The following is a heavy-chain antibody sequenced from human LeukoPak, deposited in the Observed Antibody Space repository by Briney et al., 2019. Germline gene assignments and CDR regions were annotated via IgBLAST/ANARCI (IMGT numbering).Heavy chain of an antibody. V-gene: IGHV3-30*02. CDR3: ARRDTGVSRGSFDY. CDR1: GFTFSSYG. J-gene: IGHJ4*02. Sequence: GGSLRLSCAASGFTFSSYGMHWVRQAPGKGLEWVAFIRYDGSNKYYADSVKGRFTISRDNSKNTLYLQMNRLRAEDTAVYYCARRDTGVSRGSFDYWGQGNLVTVSS. CDR2: IRYDGSNK. D-gene: IGHD2-2*01.